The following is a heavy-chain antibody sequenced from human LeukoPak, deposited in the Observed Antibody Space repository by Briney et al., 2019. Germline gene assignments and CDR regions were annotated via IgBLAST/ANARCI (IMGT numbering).Heavy chain of an antibody. CDR2: IYSSGST. J-gene: IGHJ5*02. D-gene: IGHD1-1*01. V-gene: IGHV4-4*07. CDR3: ARDSMRIQTGTTP. Sequence: SETLSLTCTVSGDSISSFYWSWIRQPAGKGLEWIGRIYSSGSTNYNPSLESRVTISVDTSKNQFSLKLSSVTAADTAVYYCARDSMRIQTGTTPWGQGTLVTVSS. CDR1: GDSISSFY.